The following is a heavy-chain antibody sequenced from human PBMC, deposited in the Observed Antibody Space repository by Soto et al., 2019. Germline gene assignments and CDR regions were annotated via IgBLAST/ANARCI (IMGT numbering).Heavy chain of an antibody. D-gene: IGHD2-8*01. CDR3: ARVAPLSSNRLTWWFDP. CDR1: GDSVSSNSAA. Sequence: SQTLSLTCAISGDSVSSNSAAWNWMRQSPSRGLEWLGRTYYRSKWYNDYAVSVKSRITINPDTSKNQFSLHLTSVTPEDTAVYYCARVAPLSSNRLTWWFDPWGQGTLVTVSS. CDR2: TYYRSKWYN. J-gene: IGHJ5*02. V-gene: IGHV6-1*01.